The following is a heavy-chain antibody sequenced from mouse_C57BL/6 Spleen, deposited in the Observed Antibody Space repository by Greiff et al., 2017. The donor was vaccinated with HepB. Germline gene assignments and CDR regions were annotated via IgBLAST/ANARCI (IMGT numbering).Heavy chain of an antibody. Sequence: EVKLMESGGGLVKPGGSLKLSCAASGFTFSDYGMHWVRQAPEKGLEWVAYISSGSSTIYYADTVKGRFTISRDNAKNTLFLQMTSLRSEDTAMYYCAREATTVVEPRYFDVWGTGTTVTVSS. D-gene: IGHD1-1*01. CDR2: ISSGSSTI. CDR3: AREATTVVEPRYFDV. J-gene: IGHJ1*03. V-gene: IGHV5-17*01. CDR1: GFTFSDYG.